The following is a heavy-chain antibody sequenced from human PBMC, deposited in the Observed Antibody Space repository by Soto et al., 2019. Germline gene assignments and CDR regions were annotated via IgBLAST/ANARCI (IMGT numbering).Heavy chain of an antibody. J-gene: IGHJ4*02. Sequence: ASVKVSCKASGYTFPSYAMHWVRQAPGQRLEWMGWINAGNGNTKYSQKFQGRVTITRDTSASTAYMELSSLRSEDTAVYYCARDPHYGHWFDYWGQGTLVTVSS. CDR2: INAGNGNT. V-gene: IGHV1-3*01. CDR1: GYTFPSYA. CDR3: ARDPHYGHWFDY. D-gene: IGHD4-17*01.